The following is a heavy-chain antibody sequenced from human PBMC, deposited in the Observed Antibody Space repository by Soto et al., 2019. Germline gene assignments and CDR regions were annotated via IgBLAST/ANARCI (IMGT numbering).Heavy chain of an antibody. D-gene: IGHD2-21*01. J-gene: IGHJ3*02. CDR2: VSDNGGSRGGT. V-gene: IGHV3-23*01. Sequence: PGGSLRLSCKASGFMFNNSAMTWFRQAPWQGLQWVASVSDNGGSRGGTYYADSVKGRFTISRDNSKNTLYLQLDSLTGADTAVYYCARSKAVVIAALDIWGQGTMVTVS. CDR3: ARSKAVVIAALDI. CDR1: GFMFNNSA.